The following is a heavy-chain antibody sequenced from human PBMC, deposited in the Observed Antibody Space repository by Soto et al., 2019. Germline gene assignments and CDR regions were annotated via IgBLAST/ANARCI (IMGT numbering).Heavy chain of an antibody. Sequence: SVKVSCKASGGTFSSYAISWVRQAPGQGLEWMGGIIPIFGTANYAQKFQGRVTITADESTSTAYMELSSLRSEDTAVYYCASDLIAAAAHNWFDPWGQGTLVTVSS. CDR2: IIPIFGTA. D-gene: IGHD6-13*01. CDR3: ASDLIAAAAHNWFDP. CDR1: GGTFSSYA. V-gene: IGHV1-69*13. J-gene: IGHJ5*02.